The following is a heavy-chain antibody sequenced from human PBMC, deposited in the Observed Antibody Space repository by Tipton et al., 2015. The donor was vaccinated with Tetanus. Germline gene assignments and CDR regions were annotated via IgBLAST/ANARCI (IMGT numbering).Heavy chain of an antibody. J-gene: IGHJ4*02. D-gene: IGHD3-3*01. V-gene: IGHV3-30*03. CDR3: ARDQSPGYDFWSGYLAPSDY. Sequence: SLRLSCAASGFTFSSYSMNWVRQAPGKGLEWVAVISFDGSNKFYADSVKGRFTISRDDSKNTVYLQMNSLRAEDTAVYYCARDQSPGYDFWSGYLAPSDYWGQGTPVTVSS. CDR1: GFTFSSYS. CDR2: ISFDGSNK.